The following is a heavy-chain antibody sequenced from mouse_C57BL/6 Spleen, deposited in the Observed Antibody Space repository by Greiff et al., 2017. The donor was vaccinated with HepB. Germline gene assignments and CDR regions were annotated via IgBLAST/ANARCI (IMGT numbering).Heavy chain of an antibody. V-gene: IGHV1-81*01. CDR1: GYTFTSYG. CDR2: IYPRSGNT. Sequence: VQLQESGAELARPGASVKLSCKASGYTFTSYGISWVKQRTGQGLEWIGEIYPRSGNTYYNEKFKGKATLTADKSSSTAYMELRSLTSEDSAVYFCARGSGYYGSSYDYFDYWGQGTTLTVSS. D-gene: IGHD1-1*01. CDR3: ARGSGYYGSSYDYFDY. J-gene: IGHJ2*01.